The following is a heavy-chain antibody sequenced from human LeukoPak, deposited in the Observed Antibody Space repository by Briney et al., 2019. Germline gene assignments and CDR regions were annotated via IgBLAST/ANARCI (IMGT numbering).Heavy chain of an antibody. V-gene: IGHV1-8*01. D-gene: IGHD2-15*01. CDR3: ARGRINFDY. J-gene: IGHJ4*02. CDR1: GYTFTSYD. CDR2: MNPNSGKT. Sequence: ASVKVSCKASGYTFTSYDINWVRQATGQGLEWMGWMNPNSGKTGHAQKFQGRGTMTRNTSISTAYMELSSLRSDDTAGDYCARGRINFDYWGQGTLVTVSS.